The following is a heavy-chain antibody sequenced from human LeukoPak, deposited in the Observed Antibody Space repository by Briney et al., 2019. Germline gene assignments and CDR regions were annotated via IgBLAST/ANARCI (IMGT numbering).Heavy chain of an antibody. Sequence: PGGSLRLTCAASGFTFSDHYMDWVRQAPGKGLEWLGRSRNKADSYTTECAASVQGRFTISRDVSKNSLFLQMDFLKTEDTAVYYCARRIGTASDYWGQGTLVTVSS. CDR3: ARRIGTASDY. CDR1: GFTFSDHY. D-gene: IGHD1-1*01. CDR2: SRNKADSYTT. V-gene: IGHV3-72*01. J-gene: IGHJ4*02.